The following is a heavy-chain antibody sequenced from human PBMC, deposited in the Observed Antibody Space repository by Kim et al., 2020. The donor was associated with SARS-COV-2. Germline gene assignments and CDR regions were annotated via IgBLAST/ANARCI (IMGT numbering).Heavy chain of an antibody. CDR3: ARPAYGSGSYYNAFSLNYFDY. J-gene: IGHJ4*02. D-gene: IGHD3-10*01. CDR1: GFTFSSYG. Sequence: GGSLRLSCAASGFTFSSYGMHWVRQAPGKGLEWVAVIWYDGSNKYYADSVKGRFTISRDNSKNTLYLQMNSLRAEDTAVYYCARPAYGSGSYYNAFSLNYFDYWGQGTLVTVSS. V-gene: IGHV3-33*01. CDR2: IWYDGSNK.